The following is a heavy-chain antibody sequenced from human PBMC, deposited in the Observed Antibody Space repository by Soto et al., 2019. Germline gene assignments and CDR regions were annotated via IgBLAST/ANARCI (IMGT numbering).Heavy chain of an antibody. CDR3: ARDWDSSGLFDP. CDR2: ISYSGST. CDR1: GASITTYY. J-gene: IGHJ5*02. D-gene: IGHD3-10*01. V-gene: IGHV4-59*01. Sequence: SETLSLTCSVSGASITTYYWSWIRQPPGKGLEWIGSISYSGSTKYNSSLESRVMISLDTSKNQFSLRLSSVTAADTAVYHRARDWDSSGLFDPWGRGALVTVSS.